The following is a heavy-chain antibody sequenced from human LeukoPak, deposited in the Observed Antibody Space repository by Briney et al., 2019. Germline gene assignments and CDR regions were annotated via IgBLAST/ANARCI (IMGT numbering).Heavy chain of an antibody. CDR2: ISAYNGNT. J-gene: IGHJ6*02. CDR3: ARDRGYSGYDYYYYGMDV. CDR1: GYTFTSYG. Sequence: GASVKVSCKASGYTFTSYGISWVRQAPGQGLEWMGWISAYNGNTNYAQKLQGRVTMTTDTCTSTAYMELRSLRSDDTAVYYCARDRGYSGYDYYYYGMDVWGQGTTVTVSS. D-gene: IGHD5-12*01. V-gene: IGHV1-18*01.